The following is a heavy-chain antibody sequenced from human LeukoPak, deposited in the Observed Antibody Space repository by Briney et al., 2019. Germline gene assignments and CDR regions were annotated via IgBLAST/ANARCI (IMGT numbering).Heavy chain of an antibody. CDR1: GGSISSGDYY. V-gene: IGHV4-30-4*01. J-gene: IGHJ2*01. CDR2: IYYSGST. CDR3: ARAQEGHYYDSSGYYLPYWYFDL. Sequence: KSSETLSLTCTVSGGSISSGDYYWGWIRQPPGKGLEWIGYIYYSGSTYYNPSLKRRFTISVGTAKNQFSLKLSSVTAADTAVYYCARAQEGHYYDSSGYYLPYWYFDLWGRGTLVTVSS. D-gene: IGHD3-22*01.